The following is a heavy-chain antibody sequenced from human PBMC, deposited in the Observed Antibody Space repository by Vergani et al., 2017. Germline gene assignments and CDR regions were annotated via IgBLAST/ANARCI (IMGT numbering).Heavy chain of an antibody. CDR2: INCTGGST. J-gene: IGHJ3*02. CDR3: ARLGRDSYGYKGGFDI. D-gene: IGHD5-18*01. Sequence: EVQLVESGGGLVKPGGSLRLSCAASGFTFDDYGMSWVRQAPGKGLEWVSGINCTGGSTGYVDSVKGRFTISRDNANNSLYLQMNSLRAVDTALYHCARLGRDSYGYKGGFDIWGQGTMVTVSS. V-gene: IGHV3-20*01. CDR1: GFTFDDYG.